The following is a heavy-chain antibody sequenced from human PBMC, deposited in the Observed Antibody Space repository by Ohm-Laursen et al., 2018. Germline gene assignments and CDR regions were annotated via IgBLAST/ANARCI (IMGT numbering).Heavy chain of an antibody. J-gene: IGHJ6*02. D-gene: IGHD4/OR15-4a*01. V-gene: IGHV3-30*18. CDR3: AKDIRTMAGRDV. CDR2: ISYDGRNR. Sequence: SLRLSCTASGFMFSGYGIHWVRQAPGRRLEWVAVISYDGRNRDYADSVKGRFTISRDNSKNTVDLQMNSLRAEDTAVYYCAKDIRTMAGRDVWGQGTTVTVSS. CDR1: GFMFSGYG.